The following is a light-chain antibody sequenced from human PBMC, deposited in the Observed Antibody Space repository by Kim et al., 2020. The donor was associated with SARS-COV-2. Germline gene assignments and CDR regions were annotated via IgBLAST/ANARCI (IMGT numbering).Light chain of an antibody. CDR3: SSYTSSNTLV. Sequence: QSITISCTGTSSDVGGYNYVSWYQQHPGKAPKLMIYDVTNRPSGVSDRFSGSKSGNTASLTISGLQAEDEAAYYCSSYTSSNTLVFGGGTQLTVL. V-gene: IGLV2-14*03. CDR2: DVT. J-gene: IGLJ2*01. CDR1: SSDVGGYNY.